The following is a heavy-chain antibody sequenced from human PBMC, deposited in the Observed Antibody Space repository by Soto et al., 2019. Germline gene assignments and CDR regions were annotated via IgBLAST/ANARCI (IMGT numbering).Heavy chain of an antibody. Sequence: GGSLRLSCAASGFTFSSYGMHWVRQAPGKGLEWVAVIWYDGSNKYYADSVKGRFTISRDNSKNTLYLQMNSLRAEDTAVYYCARDIFPTSHCSGGSCYANYYYYGMDVWGQGTTVTVSS. CDR2: IWYDGSNK. CDR1: GFTFSSYG. D-gene: IGHD2-15*01. CDR3: ARDIFPTSHCSGGSCYANYYYYGMDV. V-gene: IGHV3-33*01. J-gene: IGHJ6*02.